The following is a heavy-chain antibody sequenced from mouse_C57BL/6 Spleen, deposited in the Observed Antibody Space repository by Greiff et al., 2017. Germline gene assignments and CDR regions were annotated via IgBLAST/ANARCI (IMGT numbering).Heavy chain of an antibody. CDR2: IYPGSGST. CDR1: GYTFTSYW. D-gene: IGHD2-3*01. Sequence: QVQLQQPGAELVKPGASVKMSCKASGYTFTSYWITWVKQRPGQGLEWIGDIYPGSGSTNYNEKFKSKATLTVDTSSSTAYMQLSSLTSEDSAVYYCARGGLDDGYYVDYAMDYWGQGTSVTVSS. J-gene: IGHJ4*01. V-gene: IGHV1-55*01. CDR3: ARGGLDDGYYVDYAMDY.